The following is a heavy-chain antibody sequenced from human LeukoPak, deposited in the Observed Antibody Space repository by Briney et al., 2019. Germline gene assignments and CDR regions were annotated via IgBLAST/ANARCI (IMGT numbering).Heavy chain of an antibody. Sequence: GGSLRLSCAASGFTFSAYWMTWVRQAPGKGLEWVANIKEDGSEKYYVDSVKGRFTISRDNAKNSLYLQMSNLRAEDTAVYFCARGGGLDVWGQGATVTVSS. CDR2: IKEDGSEK. J-gene: IGHJ6*02. CDR3: ARGGGLDV. D-gene: IGHD3-16*01. V-gene: IGHV3-7*03. CDR1: GFTFSAYW.